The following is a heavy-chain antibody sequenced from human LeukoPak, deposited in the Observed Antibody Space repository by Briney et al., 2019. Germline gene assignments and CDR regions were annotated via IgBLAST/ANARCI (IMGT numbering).Heavy chain of an antibody. CDR2: VNNDGSST. CDR1: GFTFSTDW. Sequence: PGGSLRLSCAASGFTFSTDWMNWVRHAPGKGLVWVSRVNNDGSSTSYADSVKGRFTISRDNTKNTLYLQMNSLRAEDTAVYYCARDLNDLLQNYRRTWYPADYWGQGTLVTVSS. CDR3: ARDLNDLLQNYRRTWYPADY. J-gene: IGHJ4*02. D-gene: IGHD6-13*01. V-gene: IGHV3-74*01.